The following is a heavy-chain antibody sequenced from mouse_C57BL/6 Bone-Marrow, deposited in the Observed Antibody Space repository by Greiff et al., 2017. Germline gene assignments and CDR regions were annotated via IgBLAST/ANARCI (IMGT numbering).Heavy chain of an antibody. CDR1: GYTFTDYY. V-gene: IGHV1-76*01. CDR3: ARRNYGNYGFAY. Sequence: VKLMESGAELVRPGASVKLSCKASGYTFTDYYINWVKQRPGQGLEWIARIYPGSGNTYYHETFKGKATLTAEKSSSTAYMQLSSLTSENSAVYFCARRNYGNYGFAYWGQGTLVTVSA. J-gene: IGHJ3*01. D-gene: IGHD2-1*01. CDR2: IYPGSGNT.